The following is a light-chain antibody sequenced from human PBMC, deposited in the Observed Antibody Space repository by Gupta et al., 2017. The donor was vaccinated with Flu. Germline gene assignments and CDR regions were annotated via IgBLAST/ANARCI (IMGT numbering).Light chain of an antibody. CDR1: ALTKKY. J-gene: IGLJ1*01. Sequence: SYALTQPPSVSVSPGETARITCSAHALTKKYAYWFQQKKPGQAPILLIFKDNKRPSGIPERFSGSSSGTTVTLTISGVQAEDEADYYCQSTDNTDAFVFGTGTKVTV. V-gene: IGLV3-25*02. CDR3: QSTDNTDAFV. CDR2: KDN.